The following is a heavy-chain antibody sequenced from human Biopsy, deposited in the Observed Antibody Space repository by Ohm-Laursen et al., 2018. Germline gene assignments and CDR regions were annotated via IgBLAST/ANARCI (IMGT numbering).Heavy chain of an antibody. J-gene: IGHJ3*02. CDR2: LWYDGTNK. CDR3: TRPTNARAGGAPFDI. CDR1: GFTFHTYA. Sequence: SLRLSCAASGFTFHTYAMNWVRQAPGKGLEWVAVLWYDGTNKYYADSVKGRFTISRDNSKNTLYLQMNSLRAEDTAMYYCTRPTNARAGGAPFDIWGQGTMVTVSS. D-gene: IGHD1-1*01. V-gene: IGHV3-33*08.